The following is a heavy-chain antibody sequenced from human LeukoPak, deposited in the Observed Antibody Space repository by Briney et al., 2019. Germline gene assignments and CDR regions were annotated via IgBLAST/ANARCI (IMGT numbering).Heavy chain of an antibody. V-gene: IGHV1-18*01. D-gene: IGHD5-18*01. CDR3: ARFGDHYFGYGYYYYGMDV. J-gene: IGHJ6*02. Sequence: ASVKVSCKASGYTFTSYDINWVRQATGQGLEWMGWMNPNNGNTNYAQKLQGRVTMTTDTSTSTAYMELRSLRSDDTAVYYCARFGDHYFGYGYYYYGMDVWGQGTTVTVSS. CDR2: MNPNNGNT. CDR1: GYTFTSYD.